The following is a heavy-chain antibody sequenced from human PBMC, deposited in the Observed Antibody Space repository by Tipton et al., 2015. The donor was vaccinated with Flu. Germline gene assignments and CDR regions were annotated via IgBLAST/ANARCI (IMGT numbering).Heavy chain of an antibody. Sequence: TLSLTCAVYGGSFSGYYWTWIRQPPGKGLEWIGEINHSGTTNYNPSLKSRVTVSVDTSKNQFSLKLRSVTAADTAVYYCAREGESGGINYFDYWGQGALVTVSS. D-gene: IGHD2-15*01. V-gene: IGHV4-34*01. CDR1: GGSFSGYY. CDR3: AREGESGGINYFDY. J-gene: IGHJ4*02. CDR2: INHSGTT.